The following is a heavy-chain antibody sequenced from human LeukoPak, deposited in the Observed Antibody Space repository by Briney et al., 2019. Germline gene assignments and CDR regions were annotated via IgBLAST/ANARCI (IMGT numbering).Heavy chain of an antibody. D-gene: IGHD3-22*01. CDR2: IYYSGST. CDR1: GDSIRSGSYY. CDR3: ARLQNPDYYDSTGAFDI. Sequence: SETLSLTCTVSGDSIRSGSYYWGWIRQPPGKGLEWIGTIYYSGSTYYNPSLKSRVTISVDTSKNQFSLKLSSVTAADTAVYYCARLQNPDYYDSTGAFDIWGQGTKVTVSS. V-gene: IGHV4-39*01. J-gene: IGHJ3*02.